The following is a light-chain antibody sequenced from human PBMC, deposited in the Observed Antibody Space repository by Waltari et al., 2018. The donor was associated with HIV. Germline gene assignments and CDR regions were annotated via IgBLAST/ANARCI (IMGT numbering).Light chain of an antibody. CDR3: QQYDNLPLT. V-gene: IGKV1-33*01. CDR1: RDITNY. CDR2: AAS. Sequence: DIQLNQSPASLSASVGDTVTLTCQASRDITNYLTWYQQRPGRAPNLLIFAASNLADSVPSRFSGSGSGADFTLTITSLQPDDVATYYCQQYDNLPLTFGGGTTVEI. J-gene: IGKJ4*01.